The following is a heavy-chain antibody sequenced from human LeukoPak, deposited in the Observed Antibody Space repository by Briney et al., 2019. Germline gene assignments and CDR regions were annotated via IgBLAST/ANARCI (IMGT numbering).Heavy chain of an antibody. CDR1: GGTFSSYA. Sequence: GASVKVSCNASGGTFSSYANSWARQAPGQGLEWMGGIIPIFGTANYAQKFQGRVTITADESTSTAYMELSSLRSEDTAVYYCARAQYIYGPGDAFDIWGQGTMVTVSS. J-gene: IGHJ3*02. CDR3: ARAQYIYGPGDAFDI. D-gene: IGHD5-18*01. CDR2: IIPIFGTA. V-gene: IGHV1-69*13.